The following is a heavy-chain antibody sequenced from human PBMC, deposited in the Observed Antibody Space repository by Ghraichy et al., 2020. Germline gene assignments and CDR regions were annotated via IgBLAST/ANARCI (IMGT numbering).Heavy chain of an antibody. Sequence: GESQNISCAASGFTFSSYSMNWVRQAPGKGLEWVSSISSSSSYIYYADSVKGRFTISRDNAKNSLYLQMNSLRAEDTAVYYCARDDGDIVVVPAAIHVDYYYGMDVWGQGTTVTVSS. D-gene: IGHD2-2*02. CDR3: ARDDGDIVVVPAAIHVDYYYGMDV. CDR2: ISSSSSYI. CDR1: GFTFSSYS. V-gene: IGHV3-21*01. J-gene: IGHJ6*02.